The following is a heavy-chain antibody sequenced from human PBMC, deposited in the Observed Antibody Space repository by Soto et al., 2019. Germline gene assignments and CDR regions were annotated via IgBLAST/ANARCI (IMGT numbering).Heavy chain of an antibody. CDR1: GYTFTSYA. D-gene: IGHD3-10*01. V-gene: IGHV1-3*01. Sequence: QVQLVQSGAEVKKPGASVKVSCKASGYTFTSYAMHWVRQAPGQRLEWMGWINAGNGNTKYSQKFQGRVTITRDTSVSTAYMELSSLRSEDTAVYYCARGRDYYGGFDYWGQGTLVTVSS. CDR2: INAGNGNT. CDR3: ARGRDYYGGFDY. J-gene: IGHJ4*02.